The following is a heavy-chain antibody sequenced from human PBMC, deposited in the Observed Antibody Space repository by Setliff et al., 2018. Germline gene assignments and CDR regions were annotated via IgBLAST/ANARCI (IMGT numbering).Heavy chain of an antibody. D-gene: IGHD5-12*01. V-gene: IGHV3-48*01. Sequence: PGGSLRLSCAASGFTFSSYSMNWVRQAPGKGLEWVSYISSSSSTIYYADSVKGRFTTSRDNAKNSLYLQMNSLRAEDTAVYYCARVYSGYDPNHYFDYWGQGTLVTVSS. CDR1: GFTFSSYS. J-gene: IGHJ4*02. CDR2: ISSSSSTI. CDR3: ARVYSGYDPNHYFDY.